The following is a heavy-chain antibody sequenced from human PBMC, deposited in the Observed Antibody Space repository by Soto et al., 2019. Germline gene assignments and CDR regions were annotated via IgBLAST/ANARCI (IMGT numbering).Heavy chain of an antibody. CDR3: AKNPEEIVPGGADY. D-gene: IGHD1-1*01. V-gene: IGHV3-23*01. CDR2: ISGNGGTA. CDR1: GFTFSVYG. J-gene: IGHJ4*02. Sequence: EVQLLASGGGLVQPGGSLRLSCAASGFTFSVYGMTWVRQGPGKGLEWVSLISGNGGTAYYADSVEGGFTISGHNSKNTLYLHMNSLRDEDTAVYYCAKNPEEIVPGGADYWGQGTLVTVSS.